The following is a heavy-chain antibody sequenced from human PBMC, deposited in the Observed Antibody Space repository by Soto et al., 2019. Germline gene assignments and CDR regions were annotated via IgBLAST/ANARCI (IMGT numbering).Heavy chain of an antibody. CDR3: AKRGVDTFGLSY. V-gene: IGHV3-66*01. CDR2: IQSGGPT. Sequence: PGGALRLSCASSGFTVSSKYMSWVRQAPGKGLEWVSLIQSGGPTYYADSVKGRFTISRDNAKNTLYLQMNSLRVEDTAMYYCAKRGVDTFGLSYWGQGTLVTVSS. CDR1: GFTVSSKY. J-gene: IGHJ4*02. D-gene: IGHD3-10*01.